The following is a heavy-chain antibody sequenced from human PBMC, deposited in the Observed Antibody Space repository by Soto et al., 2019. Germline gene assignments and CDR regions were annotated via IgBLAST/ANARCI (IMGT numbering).Heavy chain of an antibody. V-gene: IGHV1-69*04. CDR3: ARDRVGCSSTSCPPVDWFYFDY. CDR2: IIPILGIA. CDR1: GYTFTSYD. D-gene: IGHD2-2*01. J-gene: IGHJ4*02. Sequence: GASVKVSCKASGYTFTSYDINWVRQAPGQGLEWMGRIIPILGIANYAQKFQGRVTITADKSTSTAYMELSSLRSEDTAVYYCARDRVGCSSTSCPPVDWFYFDYWGQGTLVTVSS.